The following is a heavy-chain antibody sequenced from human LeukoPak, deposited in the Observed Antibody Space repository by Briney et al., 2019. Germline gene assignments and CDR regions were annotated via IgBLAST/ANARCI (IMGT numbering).Heavy chain of an antibody. D-gene: IGHD2-8*01. V-gene: IGHV3-30*18. CDR3: AKDGLMRFFDF. CDR1: GFIFSSYG. CDR2: ISYDGNNK. Sequence: GGSLRLSCAASGFIFSSYGMYWVRQAPGKGLEWVALISYDGNNKYYADSVKGRFTISRDNSKNTLYLQMNSVRAEDTAVYYCAKDGLMRFFDFWGQGTLVTVSS. J-gene: IGHJ4*02.